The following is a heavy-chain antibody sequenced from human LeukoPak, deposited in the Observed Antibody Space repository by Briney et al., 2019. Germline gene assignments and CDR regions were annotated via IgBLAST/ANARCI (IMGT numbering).Heavy chain of an antibody. D-gene: IGHD2/OR15-2a*01. CDR1: GFTFSSYA. CDR3: ARGGGSSHDVFLYY. J-gene: IGHJ4*02. V-gene: IGHV3-30-3*01. Sequence: GRSLRLSCAASGFTFSSYAMHCVRQAPGKGLEWVAVISYDGSNKYYADSVKGRFTISRDNSKNTLYLQMNSLRAEDTAVYYCARGGGSSHDVFLYYWGQGTLVTVSS. CDR2: ISYDGSNK.